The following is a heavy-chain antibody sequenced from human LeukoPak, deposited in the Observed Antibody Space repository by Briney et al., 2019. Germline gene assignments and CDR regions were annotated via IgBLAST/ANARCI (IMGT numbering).Heavy chain of an antibody. J-gene: IGHJ4*02. CDR3: ARDGTYYDFWSGLDY. D-gene: IGHD3-3*01. CDR1: GFTFSSYW. CDR2: INTDGSST. V-gene: IGHV3-74*01. Sequence: GGSLRLSCAASGFTFSSYWMHWVRQAPGKGLVWVSRINTDGSSTSYADSVKGRFTISRDNAKNTLYLQMNSLRDEDTAVYYCARDGTYYDFWSGLDYWGQGSLVTVSS.